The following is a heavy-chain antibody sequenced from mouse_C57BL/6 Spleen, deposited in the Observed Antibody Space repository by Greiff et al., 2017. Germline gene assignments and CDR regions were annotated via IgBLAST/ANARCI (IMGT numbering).Heavy chain of an antibody. CDR2: INPSNGGT. D-gene: IGHD1-1*01. Sequence: QVQLKQPGTELVKPGASVKLSCKASGYTFTSYWMHWVKQRPGQGLEWIGNINPSNGGTNYNEKFKSKATLTVDKSSSTAYMQLSSLTSEDSAVYYCARLRAYYGSSHWYFDVWGTGTTVTVSS. CDR1: GYTFTSYW. V-gene: IGHV1-53*01. J-gene: IGHJ1*03. CDR3: ARLRAYYGSSHWYFDV.